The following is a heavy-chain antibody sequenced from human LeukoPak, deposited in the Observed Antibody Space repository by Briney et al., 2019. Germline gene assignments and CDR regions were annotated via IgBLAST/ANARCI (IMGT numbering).Heavy chain of an antibody. CDR1: GGSISSYY. V-gene: IGHV4-59*01. CDR3: ARDHTYYYGSGSLNWFDP. D-gene: IGHD3-10*01. Sequence: PSETLSLTCTVSGGSISSYYWSWIRQPPGKGLEWIGYIYYSGSTNYNPSLKSRVTISVDTSKNQFSLELSSVTAADTAVYYCARDHTYYYGSGSLNWFDPWGQGTLVTVSS. CDR2: IYYSGST. J-gene: IGHJ5*02.